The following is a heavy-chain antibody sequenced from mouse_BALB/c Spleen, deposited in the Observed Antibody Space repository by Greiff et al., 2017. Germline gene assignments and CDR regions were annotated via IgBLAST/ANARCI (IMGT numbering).Heavy chain of an antibody. CDR2: ISYSGST. D-gene: IGHD2-14*01. Sequence: ESGPGLVKPSQSLSLTCTVTGYSITSDYAWNWIRQFPGNKLEWMGYISYSGSTSYNPSLKSRISITRDTSKNQFFLQLNSVTTEDTATYYCARRDYRASMDYWGQGTSVTVSS. V-gene: IGHV3-2*02. CDR1: GYSITSDYA. CDR3: ARRDYRASMDY. J-gene: IGHJ4*01.